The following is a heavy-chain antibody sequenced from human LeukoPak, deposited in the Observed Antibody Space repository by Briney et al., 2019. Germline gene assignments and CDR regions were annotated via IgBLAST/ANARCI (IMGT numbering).Heavy chain of an antibody. Sequence: PGGSLRLSCSASGFTFRSYAMQWVRQAPGKGLEYVSAISSNGGSTYYADSVKGRFTISRDNSKNTLYLQMNSLRAEDTAVYYCAKEPAYYFDYWGQGTLVTVSS. CDR2: ISSNGGST. CDR1: GFTFRSYA. D-gene: IGHD2-2*01. J-gene: IGHJ4*02. CDR3: AKEPAYYFDY. V-gene: IGHV3-64*04.